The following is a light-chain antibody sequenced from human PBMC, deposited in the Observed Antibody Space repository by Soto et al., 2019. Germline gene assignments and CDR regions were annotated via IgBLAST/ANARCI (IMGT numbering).Light chain of an antibody. Sequence: QAVVTQPPSASGTPGQRVTISCSGSSSNIGRNTVNWYQQFPGTAPKLLIYRNNQRPSGVPDRFSGSKSGTSASLAISGLQSEDEADYYCAAWDDSLNGRVFGGGTKVTVL. CDR1: SSNIGRNT. CDR3: AAWDDSLNGRV. V-gene: IGLV1-44*01. J-gene: IGLJ3*02. CDR2: RNN.